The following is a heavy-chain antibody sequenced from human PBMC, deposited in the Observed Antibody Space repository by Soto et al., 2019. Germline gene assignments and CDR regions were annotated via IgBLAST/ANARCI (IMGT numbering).Heavy chain of an antibody. V-gene: IGHV4-38-2*02. CDR1: GYSISSGYY. D-gene: IGHD3-9*01. Sequence: SETLSLTCSVSGYSISSGYYWGWIRQAPGKGLEWIGYIYYSGSTYYNPSLKSRVTISVDTSKNQFSLKLSSVTAADTAVYYCARERRYYDILTGYGPFGMDVWGQGTTVTVSS. J-gene: IGHJ6*02. CDR2: IYYSGST. CDR3: ARERRYYDILTGYGPFGMDV.